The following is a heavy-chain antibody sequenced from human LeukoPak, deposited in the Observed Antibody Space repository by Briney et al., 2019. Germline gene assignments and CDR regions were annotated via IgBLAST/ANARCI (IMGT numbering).Heavy chain of an antibody. V-gene: IGHV4-34*01. CDR2: INHSGST. J-gene: IGHJ3*01. CDR1: GGSFSGYY. CDR3: ATEGNYYDTVADAFDV. D-gene: IGHD3-22*01. Sequence: SETLSLTCAVYGGSFSGYYWSWIRQPPGKELEWIGEINHSGSTNYNPSLKSRVTISVDTSKNQFSLKLSSVTAADTAVYYCATEGNYYDTVADAFDVWGQGTMVTVSS.